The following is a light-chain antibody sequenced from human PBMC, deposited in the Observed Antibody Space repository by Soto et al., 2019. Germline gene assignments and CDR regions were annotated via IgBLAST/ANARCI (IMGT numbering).Light chain of an antibody. CDR3: QQYNSYST. Sequence: DIQMTQSPSTLSASVGDRLTITCRASQSISSRLAWYQQKPGKAPXXLIYDASSLESGVPSRFSGSGSGTEFTLTISSLQPDDFATYYCQQYNSYSTFGQGTKVDIK. J-gene: IGKJ1*01. CDR2: DAS. V-gene: IGKV1-5*01. CDR1: QSISSR.